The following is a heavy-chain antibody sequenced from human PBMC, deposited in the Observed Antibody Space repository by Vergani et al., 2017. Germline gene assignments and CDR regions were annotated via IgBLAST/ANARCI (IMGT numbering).Heavy chain of an antibody. D-gene: IGHD3-3*01. Sequence: EVQLVESGGGLVQPGGSLRLSCAASGFTFSSYWMSWVRQAPGKGLEWVANIKQDGSEKYYVDSVKGRFTISRDNAKNSLYLQMNSLRAEDTAVYYCARSLLRFLEWSLPWNYYYGMDVWGQGTTVTVSS. CDR2: IKQDGSEK. CDR3: ARSLLRFLEWSLPWNYYYGMDV. V-gene: IGHV3-7*01. CDR1: GFTFSSYW. J-gene: IGHJ6*02.